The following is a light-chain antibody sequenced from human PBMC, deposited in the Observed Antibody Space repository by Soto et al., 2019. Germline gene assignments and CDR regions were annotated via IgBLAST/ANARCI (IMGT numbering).Light chain of an antibody. V-gene: IGKV3-11*01. CDR2: DAS. Sequence: EIVLTQSPVTLSLFPGESATLSCRASQSVRTYLAWYQQKPGQDPRLLISDASKRATGIPARFSGSGSGTDFTLTISSLEAEDSAFYYCHQRSNWPRTFGGGSKVEIK. J-gene: IGKJ4*01. CDR1: QSVRTY. CDR3: HQRSNWPRT.